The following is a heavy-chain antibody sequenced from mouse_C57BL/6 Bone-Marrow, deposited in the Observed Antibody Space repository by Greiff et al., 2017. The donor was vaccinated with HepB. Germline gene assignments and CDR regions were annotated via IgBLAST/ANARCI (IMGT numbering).Heavy chain of an antibody. Sequence: EVQVVESGGGLVKPGGSLKLSCAASGFTFSSYTMSWVRQTPEKRLEWVATISGGGGNTYYPDSVKGRFTISRANAKNTLYLQMSSLRSEDTALYYCARLRQLRPHDYWGQGTTLTVSS. V-gene: IGHV5-9*01. CDR2: ISGGGGNT. J-gene: IGHJ2*01. D-gene: IGHD3-2*02. CDR3: ARLRQLRPHDY. CDR1: GFTFSSYT.